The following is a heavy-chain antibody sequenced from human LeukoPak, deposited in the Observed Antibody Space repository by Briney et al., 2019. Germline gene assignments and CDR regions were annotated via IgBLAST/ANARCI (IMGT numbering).Heavy chain of an antibody. CDR2: ITASGGNT. CDR1: GFTFSSYA. V-gene: IGHV3-23*01. Sequence: PGGSLRLSCAASGFTFSSYAMGWVRQAPGKGLEWVSAITASGGNTYYADSVKGRFTISRDNSKNTLYLQVNSLRAEDTAVYYCAKGNGYSYGRYYFDYWGQGIVVTVSS. J-gene: IGHJ4*02. D-gene: IGHD5-18*01. CDR3: AKGNGYSYGRYYFDY.